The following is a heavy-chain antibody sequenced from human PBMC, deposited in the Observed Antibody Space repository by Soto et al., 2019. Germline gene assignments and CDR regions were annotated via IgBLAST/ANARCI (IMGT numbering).Heavy chain of an antibody. CDR1: GFTFSDYY. Sequence: KPGGSLRLSCAASGFTFSDYYMSWIRQAPGKGLEWVSYISSSGSTIYYADSVKGRFTISRDNAKNSLYLQMNSLRAEDTAVYYCARDMGGVGGYSGYDQPTDIDYWGQGTLVTVSS. CDR2: ISSSGSTI. V-gene: IGHV3-11*01. D-gene: IGHD5-12*01. CDR3: ARDMGGVGGYSGYDQPTDIDY. J-gene: IGHJ4*02.